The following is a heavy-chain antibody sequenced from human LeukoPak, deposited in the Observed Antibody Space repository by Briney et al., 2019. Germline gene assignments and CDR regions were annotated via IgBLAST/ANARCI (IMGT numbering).Heavy chain of an antibody. J-gene: IGHJ5*02. CDR1: GFTFSSYS. CDR2: ISSSSSYI. V-gene: IGHV3-21*01. CDR3: ARDNHSSWHRGHRFDP. D-gene: IGHD6-13*01. Sequence: PGGSLRLSCAASGFTFSSYSMNWVRQAPGKGLEWVSSISSSSSYIYYADSVKGRFTISRDNAKNSLYLQMNSLRAEDTAVYYCARDNHSSWHRGHRFDPWGQGTLVTVSS.